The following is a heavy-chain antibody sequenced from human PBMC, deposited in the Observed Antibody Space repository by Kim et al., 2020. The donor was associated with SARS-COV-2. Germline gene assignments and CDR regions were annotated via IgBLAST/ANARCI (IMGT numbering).Heavy chain of an antibody. D-gene: IGHD2-15*01. Sequence: SVKVSCKASGGTFSSYAISWVRQAPGQGLEWMGGIIPIFGTANYAQKFQGRVTITADESTSTAYMELSSLRSEDTAVYYCARDVEMRYCSGGSCYRAGYYYGMDVWGQGTTVTVSS. V-gene: IGHV1-69*13. CDR1: GGTFSSYA. J-gene: IGHJ6*02. CDR2: IIPIFGTA. CDR3: ARDVEMRYCSGGSCYRAGYYYGMDV.